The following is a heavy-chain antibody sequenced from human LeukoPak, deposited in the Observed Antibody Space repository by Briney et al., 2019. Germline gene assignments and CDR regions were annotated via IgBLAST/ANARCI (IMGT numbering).Heavy chain of an antibody. Sequence: GGSLRLSCAASGFTFTSYSMNWVRQAPGKGLEWISYISSSSSTIYYADSVKGRFTISRDNARNSLYLQMNSLRAEDTAVYYCARGPRWFGELLRSRKYYFDYWGQGTLVTVSS. CDR2: ISSSSSTI. CDR1: GFTFTSYS. J-gene: IGHJ4*02. V-gene: IGHV3-48*01. D-gene: IGHD3-10*01. CDR3: ARGPRWFGELLRSRKYYFDY.